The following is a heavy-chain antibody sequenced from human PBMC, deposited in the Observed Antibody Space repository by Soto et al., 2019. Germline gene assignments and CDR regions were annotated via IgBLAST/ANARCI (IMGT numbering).Heavy chain of an antibody. D-gene: IGHD3-22*01. J-gene: IGHJ1*01. Sequence: SETLSLTCTVSGGSISSYYWSWIRQPPGKGLEWIGYIHHSGRTNYNPSLRSRVTISVDTSKNQFSLKLTSVTAADSAIYYCARTSYDSVVTPPSELHLWGQGALVTVSS. V-gene: IGHV4-59*01. CDR1: GGSISSYY. CDR2: IHHSGRT. CDR3: ARTSYDSVVTPPSELHL.